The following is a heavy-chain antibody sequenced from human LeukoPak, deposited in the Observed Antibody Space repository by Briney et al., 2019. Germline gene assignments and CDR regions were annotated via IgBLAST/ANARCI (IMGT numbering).Heavy chain of an antibody. CDR3: ASSYCGGDCYPGRAFDI. Sequence: ASVKVSCKASGYTFTSYYMHWVRQAPGQGLEWMGLINPSGGSTSYAQKFQGRVTMTRDTSTSTVYMELSSLRSEDTAVYYCASSYCGGDCYPGRAFDIWGQGTMVTVSS. V-gene: IGHV1-46*01. CDR1: GYTFTSYY. J-gene: IGHJ3*02. D-gene: IGHD2-21*02. CDR2: INPSGGST.